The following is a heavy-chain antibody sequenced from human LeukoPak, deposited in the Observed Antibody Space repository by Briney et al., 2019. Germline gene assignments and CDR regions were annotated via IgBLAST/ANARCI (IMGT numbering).Heavy chain of an antibody. J-gene: IGHJ4*02. D-gene: IGHD2-2*01. Sequence: PGRSLRLSCAASGFTFSSYAMHWVRQAPGKGLEWVAVISYDGSNKYYADSVKGRFTISRDNSKNTLYLQMNSLRAEDTAVYYCARVYSIIVVVPDALDYWGQGTLVTVSS. CDR3: ARVYSIIVVVPDALDY. CDR1: GFTFSSYA. V-gene: IGHV3-30-3*01. CDR2: ISYDGSNK.